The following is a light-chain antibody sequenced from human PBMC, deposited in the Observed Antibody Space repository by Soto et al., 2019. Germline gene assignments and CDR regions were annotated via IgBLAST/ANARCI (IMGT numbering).Light chain of an antibody. Sequence: EIVMTQFPATLSVSPGERATLSCRASQSVSSNFAWYQQRPAQAPRLLIYDVSTRATGVPTRFSGSGSGTEFTLASSSLQSEVFAVYYCQPYHEWPRTFGGGTRVEIK. CDR2: DVS. J-gene: IGKJ4*01. CDR3: QPYHEWPRT. CDR1: QSVSSN. V-gene: IGKV3D-15*01.